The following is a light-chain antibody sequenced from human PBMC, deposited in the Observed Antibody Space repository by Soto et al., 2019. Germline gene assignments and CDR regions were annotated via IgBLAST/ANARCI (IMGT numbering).Light chain of an antibody. Sequence: DIQMTQSPSTLSASLGDRVTITCRASRSISSWLAWYQQKPGKAPNLLIYKASTLKTGVPSRFSGSGSGTEFTLTISSLQPDDFATYYCQQYKSNPLTFGGGTKVEIK. CDR3: QQYKSNPLT. J-gene: IGKJ4*01. V-gene: IGKV1-5*03. CDR2: KAS. CDR1: RSISSW.